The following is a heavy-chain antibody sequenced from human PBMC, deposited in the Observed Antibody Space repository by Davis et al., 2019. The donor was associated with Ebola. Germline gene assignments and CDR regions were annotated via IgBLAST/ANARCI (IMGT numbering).Heavy chain of an antibody. Sequence: SVKVSCKASGGTFSSYAISWVRQAPGQGLEWMGGIIPIFGTANYAQKFQGRVTFTADESASTAYMELSSLRSEDTAVYYCARVIGLTVNWFDPWGQGTLVTVSS. CDR2: IIPIFGTA. CDR3: ARVIGLTVNWFDP. J-gene: IGHJ5*02. D-gene: IGHD2-15*01. V-gene: IGHV1-69*13. CDR1: GGTFSSYA.